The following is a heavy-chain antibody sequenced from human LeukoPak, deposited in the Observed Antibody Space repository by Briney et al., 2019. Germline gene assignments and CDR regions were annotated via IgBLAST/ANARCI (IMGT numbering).Heavy chain of an antibody. CDR2: ISYDGSNK. Sequence: GRSLRLSCAASGFTFSSYGMHWVRQAPGKGLEWVEDISYDGSNKYYADSVKGRLTISRDNSKNTLYLQMNSLRAEDTAVYYCAKDRPPLGIAVGGTLDYWGQGTLVTVSS. V-gene: IGHV3-30*18. D-gene: IGHD6-19*01. CDR1: GFTFSSYG. CDR3: AKDRPPLGIAVGGTLDY. J-gene: IGHJ4*02.